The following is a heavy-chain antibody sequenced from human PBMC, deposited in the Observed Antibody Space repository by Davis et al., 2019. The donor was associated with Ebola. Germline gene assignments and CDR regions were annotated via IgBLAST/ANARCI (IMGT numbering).Heavy chain of an antibody. CDR2: ISSSGSTI. CDR3: ARDHDPARLYYYYGMDV. D-gene: IGHD6-25*01. V-gene: IGHV3-48*03. J-gene: IGHJ6*02. CDR1: GFTFSSYE. Sequence: PGGSLRLSCAASGFTFSSYEMNWVRQAPGKGLEWVSYISSSGSTIYYADSVKGRFTISRDNAKNSLYLQMNSLRAEDTAVYYCARDHDPARLYYYYGMDVWGQGTTVTVSS.